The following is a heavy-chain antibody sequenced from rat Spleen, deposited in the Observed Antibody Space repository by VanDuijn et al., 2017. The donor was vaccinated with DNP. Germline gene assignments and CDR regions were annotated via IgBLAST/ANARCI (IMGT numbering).Heavy chain of an antibody. V-gene: IGHV5-25*01. CDR1: GFTFSAYY. J-gene: IGHJ3*01. CDR3: ARRAIQRGWFAY. CDR2: IGSPAYAP. D-gene: IGHD1-11*01. Sequence: EVQLVESGGGLVQPGRSLKLSCAASGFTFSAYYMAWVRQAPAKGLEWVAYIGSPAYAPYYTDSVKGRFTVSRDNAKSTLYLQMGSLRSEDTATYYCARRAIQRGWFAYWGQGTLVTVSS.